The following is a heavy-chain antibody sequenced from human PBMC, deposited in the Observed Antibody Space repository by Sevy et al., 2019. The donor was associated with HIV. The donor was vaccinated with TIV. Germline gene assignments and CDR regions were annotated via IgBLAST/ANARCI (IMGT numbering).Heavy chain of an antibody. CDR3: ARAPPVRSGDDSLNWFDP. J-gene: IGHJ5*02. CDR1: GGPISSYY. V-gene: IGHV4-59*01. Sequence: SETLSLTCTVSGGPISSYYWSWIRQPPGKKLEWIGYIHYSGSTKYNPSLNSRVTMSVDTSKNQFSLKLTSVTAADTAVYYCARAPPVRSGDDSLNWFDPWGQGTLATVSS. D-gene: IGHD5-12*01. CDR2: IHYSGST.